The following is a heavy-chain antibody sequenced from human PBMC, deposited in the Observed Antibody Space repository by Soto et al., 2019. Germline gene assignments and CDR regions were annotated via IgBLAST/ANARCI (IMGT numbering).Heavy chain of an antibody. J-gene: IGHJ4*02. D-gene: IGHD2-8*02. V-gene: IGHV4-31*03. Sequence: SETLSLTCTVSGGSFSSGGYYWSWIRQLPGKGLEWIGYIYYSWSTYYNPSLKSRFTISLDTSKNQFSLKLSSVTAADTAVYYCARATSFSGHHGYWGQGTRVTFTS. CDR1: GGSFSSGGYY. CDR2: IYYSWST. CDR3: ARATSFSGHHGY.